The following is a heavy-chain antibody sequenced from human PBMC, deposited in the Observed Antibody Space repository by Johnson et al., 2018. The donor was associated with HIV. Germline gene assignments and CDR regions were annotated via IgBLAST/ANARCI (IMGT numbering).Heavy chain of an antibody. Sequence: VQLVESGGGLVQPGGSLRLSCGASGFSVSDSYMNWVRQAPGQGLEWVSVLYSGGNTYYADSVRGRFTISRATSKNTLYLQMSSLKVEDTALYYCARDGESQQRPLGDALDVWGRGTMVIVSS. CDR3: ARDGESQQRPLGDALDV. D-gene: IGHD6-13*01. V-gene: IGHV3-66*01. CDR2: LYSGGNT. J-gene: IGHJ3*01. CDR1: GFSVSDSY.